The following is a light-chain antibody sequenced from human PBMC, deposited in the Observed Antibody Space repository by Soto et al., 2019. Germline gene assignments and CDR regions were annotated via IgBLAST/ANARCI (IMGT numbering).Light chain of an antibody. CDR2: ATF. CDR1: QGIRNY. J-gene: IGKJ1*01. CDR3: QQYDIYPRT. V-gene: IGKV1-16*01. Sequence: DIQMTQSPSSLSASVGDRVTITCRASQGIRNYLAWFQQKPGKAPKSLIYATFRLQSGVPSRFRGSGSGTEFNLTIGSLQPEDFATYYCQQYDIYPRTFGQGTMVEIK.